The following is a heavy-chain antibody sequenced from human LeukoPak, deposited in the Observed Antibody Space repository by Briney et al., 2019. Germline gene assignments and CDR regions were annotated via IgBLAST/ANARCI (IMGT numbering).Heavy chain of an antibody. V-gene: IGHV3-21*01. CDR2: ISSSSSYI. Sequence: GGSLRLSCAASGFTFDSYAMSWVRQAPGKGLEWVSSISSSSSYIYYADSVKGRFTISRDNAKNSLYLQMNSLRAEDTAVYYCAREELERWFDPWGQGTLVTVSS. J-gene: IGHJ5*02. CDR1: GFTFDSYA. D-gene: IGHD1-1*01. CDR3: AREELERWFDP.